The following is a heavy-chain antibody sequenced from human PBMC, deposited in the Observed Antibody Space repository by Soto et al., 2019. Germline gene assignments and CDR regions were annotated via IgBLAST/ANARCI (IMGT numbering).Heavy chain of an antibody. Sequence: SETLSLTCSVTGASVSSHSWSWIRQSPGKGLEWIGYIHYSGGTNYTPSLRSRVTISVETSKNQLSLNLTSLTAADTAVYYCARGGTSGSAVYNWFDPWGQGXLVTVYS. CDR1: GASVSSHS. J-gene: IGHJ5*02. D-gene: IGHD3-10*01. CDR2: IHYSGGT. CDR3: ARGGTSGSAVYNWFDP. V-gene: IGHV4-59*02.